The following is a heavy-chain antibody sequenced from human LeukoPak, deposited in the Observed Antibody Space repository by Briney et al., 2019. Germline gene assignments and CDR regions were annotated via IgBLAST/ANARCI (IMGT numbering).Heavy chain of an antibody. CDR3: ARKGGTGYRPHYYFDY. CDR2: IYYSGST. D-gene: IGHD3-9*01. CDR1: GGSFSGYY. J-gene: IGHJ4*02. Sequence: PSETLSLTCAVYGGSFSGYYWSWIRQPPGKGLEWIGSIYYSGSTYYNPSLKSRVTISVDTSKNQFSLKLSSVTAADTAVYYCARKGGTGYRPHYYFDYWGQGTLVTVSS. V-gene: IGHV4-34*01.